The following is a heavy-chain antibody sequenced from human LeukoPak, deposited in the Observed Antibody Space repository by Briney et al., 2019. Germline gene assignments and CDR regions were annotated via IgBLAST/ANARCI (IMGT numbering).Heavy chain of an antibody. CDR1: GYTFTSYG. V-gene: IGHV1-18*01. D-gene: IGHD3-22*01. CDR2: ISAYNGNT. CDR3: ARLSTDSSGYYYVWWFDP. J-gene: IGHJ5*02. Sequence: ASVKVSCKASGYTFTSYGISWVRQAPGRGLEWMGWISAYNGNTNYAQKLQGRVTMTTDTSTSTAYMELRSLRSDDTAVYYCARLSTDSSGYYYVWWFDPWGQGTLVTVSS.